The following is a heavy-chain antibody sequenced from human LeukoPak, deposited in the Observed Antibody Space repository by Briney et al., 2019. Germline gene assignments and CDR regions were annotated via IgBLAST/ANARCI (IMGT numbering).Heavy chain of an antibody. J-gene: IGHJ2*01. CDR3: AKEFYDSSGYYSRGYFDL. D-gene: IGHD3-22*01. V-gene: IGHV3-9*03. Sequence: GGSLRLSCAASGFTFGDYAMHWVRQAPGKGLDWVSGISWNSGSIGYADSVKGRFTISRDNAKNSLYLQMNSLRVEDMALYYCAKEFYDSSGYYSRGYFDLWGRGTLVTVSS. CDR2: ISWNSGSI. CDR1: GFTFGDYA.